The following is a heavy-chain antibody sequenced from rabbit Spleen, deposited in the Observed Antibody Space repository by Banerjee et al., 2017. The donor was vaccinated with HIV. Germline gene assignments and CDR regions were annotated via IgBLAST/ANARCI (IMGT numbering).Heavy chain of an antibody. CDR2: IDPIFGIA. CDR1: GFDFSRYG. CDR3: VRDQAHMLDL. D-gene: IGHD1-1*01. Sequence: EESGGDLVQPGASLTLTCKASGFDFSRYGVSWVRQAPGKGLEWIGYIDPIFGIAYYATWVSGRFSISRENTQNTVYLQLNSLTAADTATYFCVRDQAHMLDLWGPGTLVTVS. J-gene: IGHJ4*01. V-gene: IGHV1S47*01.